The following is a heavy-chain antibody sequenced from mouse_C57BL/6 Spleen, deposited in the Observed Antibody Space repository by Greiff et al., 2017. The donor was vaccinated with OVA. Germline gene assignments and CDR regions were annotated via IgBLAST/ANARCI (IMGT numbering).Heavy chain of an antibody. D-gene: IGHD1-1*01. CDR1: GFNIKDYY. V-gene: IGHV14-1*01. CDR3: TTPITTVVAYYFDY. CDR2: IDPEDGDT. Sequence: VQLKESGAELVRPGASVKLSCTASGFNIKDYYMHWVKQRPEQGLEWIGRIDPEDGDTEYAPKFQGKATMTADTSSNTAYLQLSSLTSEDTAVYYCTTPITTVVAYYFDYWGQGTTLTVSS. J-gene: IGHJ2*01.